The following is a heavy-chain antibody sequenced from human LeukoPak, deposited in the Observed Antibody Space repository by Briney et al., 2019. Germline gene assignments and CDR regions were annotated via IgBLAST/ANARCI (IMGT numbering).Heavy chain of an antibody. Sequence: SETLSLTCTVSGGSISRYYWSWIRQPPGKGLEWIGYIYYSGSTDYNPSLKSRVTISVDTSKNQFSLKLSSVTAADTAVYCCARRDCSRTSCPIDFWGQGTLVTVSS. D-gene: IGHD2-2*01. J-gene: IGHJ4*02. CDR2: IYYSGST. V-gene: IGHV4-59*08. CDR3: ARRDCSRTSCPIDF. CDR1: GGSISRYY.